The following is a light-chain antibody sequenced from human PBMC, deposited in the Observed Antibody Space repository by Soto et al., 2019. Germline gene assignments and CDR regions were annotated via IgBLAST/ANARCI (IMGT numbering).Light chain of an antibody. CDR1: HDITSY. J-gene: IGKJ3*01. CDR2: DAS. CDR3: QKCDYLPI. V-gene: IGKV1-33*01. Sequence: DIQMTQSPSSLSASVGDRVTITCQASHDITSYLNWYQHKPGKAPKLLIYDASNLEAGVPSRFSGSGLGTDFTFTISSLQPEDVATYYCQKCDYLPIFGRGTTVDLK.